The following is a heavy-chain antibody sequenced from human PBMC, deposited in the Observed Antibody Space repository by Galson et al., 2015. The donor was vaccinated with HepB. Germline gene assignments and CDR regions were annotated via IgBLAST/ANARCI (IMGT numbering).Heavy chain of an antibody. J-gene: IGHJ2*01. D-gene: IGHD5-24*01. CDR1: GYSFTSYW. Sequence: QSGAEVKKPGESLKISCKGSGYSFTSYWIGWVRQMPGKGLEWMGIIYPGDSDTRYSPSFQGQVTISADKSISTAYLQWSSLKASDTAMYYYARSHMATIKFGYFDLRGRGTLVTVSS. CDR3: ARSHMATIKFGYFDL. CDR2: IYPGDSDT. V-gene: IGHV5-51*01.